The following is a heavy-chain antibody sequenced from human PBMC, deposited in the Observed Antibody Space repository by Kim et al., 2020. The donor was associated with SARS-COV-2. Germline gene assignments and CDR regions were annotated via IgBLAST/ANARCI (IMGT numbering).Heavy chain of an antibody. D-gene: IGHD6-19*01. V-gene: IGHV1-24*01. CDR3: ATAYALTVEPPAY. J-gene: IGHJ4*02. Sequence: IYAQKCQGRVTMTEDTSTDTAYMELSSLRSEDTAVYYCATAYALTVEPPAYWGQGTLVTVSS.